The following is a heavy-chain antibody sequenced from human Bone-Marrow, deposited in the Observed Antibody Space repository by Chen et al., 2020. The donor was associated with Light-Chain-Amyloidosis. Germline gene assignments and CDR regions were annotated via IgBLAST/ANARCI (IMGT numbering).Heavy chain of an antibody. D-gene: IGHD6-19*01. CDR3: AAAGAVAGTQA. CDR1: GFTFSTYW. J-gene: IGHJ5*02. Sequence: EVQLVESGGALVQPGGSLRLSCAASGFTFSTYWMHWVRQAPGKGLVWVSRINSDGSSINYADSVKGRFTISRDNARNTLYLQMNSLRAEDTAVYYCAAAGAVAGTQAWGQGTLVTVSS. V-gene: IGHV3-74*01. CDR2: INSDGSSI.